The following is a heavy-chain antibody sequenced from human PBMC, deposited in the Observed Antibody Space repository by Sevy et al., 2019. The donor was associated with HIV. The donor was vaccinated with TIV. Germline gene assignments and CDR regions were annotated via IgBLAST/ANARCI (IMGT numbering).Heavy chain of an antibody. J-gene: IGHJ6*02. D-gene: IGHD3-10*01. V-gene: IGHV3-30*18. CDR3: AKEGGGSGSYYAPKYYYYYGMDV. CDR2: ISYDGSNK. CDR1: GFTFSSYG. Sequence: GGSLRLSCAASGFTFSSYGMHWVRQAPGKGLEWVAVISYDGSNKYYADSVKGRFTISRDNSKNTLYLQMNSLRAEDTAVYYWAKEGGGSGSYYAPKYYYYYGMDVWGQGTTVTVSS.